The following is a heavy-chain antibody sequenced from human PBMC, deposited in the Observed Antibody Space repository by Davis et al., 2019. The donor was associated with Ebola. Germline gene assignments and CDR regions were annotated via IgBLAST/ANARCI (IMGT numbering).Heavy chain of an antibody. CDR2: FINTRSYK. Sequence: GESLKTSCAASAFTFDPYTLNLVRHTTGQGLEWVASFINTRSYKYYADSVRGRFTIYIDNSKNTLYLEMDSLRAEDTAIYYCARSSPSGDVTYYFDSWGQGTRVTVSS. CDR3: ARSSPSGDVTYYFDS. V-gene: IGHV3-21*04. J-gene: IGHJ4*02. CDR1: AFTFDPYT. D-gene: IGHD4-17*01.